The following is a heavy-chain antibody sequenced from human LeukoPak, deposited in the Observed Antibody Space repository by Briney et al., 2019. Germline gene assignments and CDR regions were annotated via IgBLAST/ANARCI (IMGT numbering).Heavy chain of an antibody. CDR3: AGYGGSYPYYMDV. CDR2: ISTSDSTI. J-gene: IGHJ6*03. D-gene: IGHD1-26*01. Sequence: PGGSLRLSCAASGFIFSSYEMHWVRQAPGKGLEWVSYISTSDSTIYYADSVKGRFTISRDNAKNSLYLQMNSLRAEDTAVYYCAGYGGSYPYYMDVWGKGTTVTISS. V-gene: IGHV3-48*03. CDR1: GFIFSSYE.